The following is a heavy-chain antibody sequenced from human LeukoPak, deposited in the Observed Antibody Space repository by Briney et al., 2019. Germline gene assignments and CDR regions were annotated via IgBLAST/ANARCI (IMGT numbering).Heavy chain of an antibody. J-gene: IGHJ3*01. CDR3: ARVSVTLFGAVIILNAFDV. Sequence: ASVKVSCKASGYTFTSYAMNWVRQAPGQGLEWMGWISRYSGNTNYALQVQGRVTMTTDTSTSTAYMELRSLRSDDTAVYYCARVSVTLFGAVIILNAFDVWGQGTMVTVSS. CDR2: ISRYSGNT. CDR1: GYTFTSYA. D-gene: IGHD3-3*01. V-gene: IGHV1-18*01.